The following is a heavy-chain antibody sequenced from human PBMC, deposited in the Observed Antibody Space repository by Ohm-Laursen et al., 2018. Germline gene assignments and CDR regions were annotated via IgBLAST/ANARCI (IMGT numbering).Heavy chain of an antibody. CDR1: GFSFSSHN. J-gene: IGHJ4*02. D-gene: IGHD4/OR15-4a*01. V-gene: IGHV3-21*01. Sequence: SLRLSCAASGFSFSSHNTNWVRQVPGKGLGWVSSISSSSSYIYYADSVKGRFTISRDNAKNSLYLQMNSLRAEDTAVYYCARDQGYGDFDYWGQGTLVTVSS. CDR3: ARDQGYGDFDY. CDR2: ISSSSSYI.